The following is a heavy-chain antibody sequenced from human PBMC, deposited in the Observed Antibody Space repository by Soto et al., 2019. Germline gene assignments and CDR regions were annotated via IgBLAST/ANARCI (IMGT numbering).Heavy chain of an antibody. Sequence: QVQLVESGGGVVQPGRSLRLSCAASGFTFSSYAMHWVRQAPGKGLEWVAVISYDGSNKYYADSVKGRFTSSRDNSKNTLYLQMNSLRREDTAVYYCARPLWRDDYNGGYFDLWGRGTLVTVSS. CDR3: ARPLWRDDYNGGYFDL. J-gene: IGHJ2*01. V-gene: IGHV3-30-3*01. CDR2: ISYDGSNK. CDR1: GFTFSSYA. D-gene: IGHD4-4*01.